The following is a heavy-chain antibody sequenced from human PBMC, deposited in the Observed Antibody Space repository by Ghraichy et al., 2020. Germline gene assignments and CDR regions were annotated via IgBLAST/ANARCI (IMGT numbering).Heavy chain of an antibody. Sequence: SVKVSCKASGGTFSSYAISWVRQAPGQGLEWMGGIIPIFGTANYAQKFQGRVTITADKSTSTAYMELSSLRSEDTAVYYCARDRGSYQPDAFDIWGQGTMVTVSS. CDR1: GGTFSSYA. D-gene: IGHD1-26*01. J-gene: IGHJ3*02. V-gene: IGHV1-69*06. CDR2: IIPIFGTA. CDR3: ARDRGSYQPDAFDI.